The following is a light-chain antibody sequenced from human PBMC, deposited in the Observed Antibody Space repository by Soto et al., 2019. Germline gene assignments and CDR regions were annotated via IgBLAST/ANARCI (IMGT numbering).Light chain of an antibody. Sequence: NFMLTQPHSVSGSPGKTVTISCTGSSGSIASNYVQWYQQRPGSAPTTVIYEDNERPSGVPDRFSGSIDSSSNSASLTISGLKTEDEADYYCQSYDSTNQVFGTGTKVTVL. CDR2: EDN. V-gene: IGLV6-57*02. CDR1: SGSIASNY. CDR3: QSYDSTNQV. J-gene: IGLJ1*01.